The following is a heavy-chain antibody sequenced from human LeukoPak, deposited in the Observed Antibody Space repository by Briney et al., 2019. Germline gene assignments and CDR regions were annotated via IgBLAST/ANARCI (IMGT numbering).Heavy chain of an antibody. CDR3: ASSMIYCSSTSCYDY. Sequence: SQTLSLTCIVSGGSMSSGGYYWSWIRQHPGKGLEWIGYIYYSGSTYYNPSLKSRVTISVDTSKNQFSLKLSSMTAADTAVYYCASSMIYCSSTSCYDYWGQGTLVTLSS. V-gene: IGHV4-31*03. D-gene: IGHD2-2*01. CDR2: IYYSGST. CDR1: GGSMSSGGYY. J-gene: IGHJ4*02.